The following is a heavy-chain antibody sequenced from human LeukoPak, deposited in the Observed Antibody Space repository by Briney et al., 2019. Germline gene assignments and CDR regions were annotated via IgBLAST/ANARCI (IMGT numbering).Heavy chain of an antibody. CDR1: GYTFTSYG. J-gene: IGHJ5*02. V-gene: IGHV1-18*01. Sequence: GASVKVSCKASGYTFTSYGISWVRQAPGQGLEWMGWISAYNGNTNYAQKLQGRVTMTTDTSTSTAYMELRSLRSDDTAVYYCARDHQRLTGARGWFDPWGQGTLVTVSS. CDR3: ARDHQRLTGARGWFDP. CDR2: ISAYNGNT. D-gene: IGHD7-27*01.